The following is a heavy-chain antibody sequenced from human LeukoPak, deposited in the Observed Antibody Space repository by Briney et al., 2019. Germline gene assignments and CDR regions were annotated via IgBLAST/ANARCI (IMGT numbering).Heavy chain of an antibody. Sequence: GESLKISCKGSGYSFTSYWIGWVRQLPGKGLEWMGIIYPGDSDTRYSPSFQGQVTISADKSISTAYLQWSSLRASDTAMYYCARRPDYYDSRNAFDIWGQGAMVTVSS. D-gene: IGHD3-22*01. CDR1: GYSFTSYW. CDR2: IYPGDSDT. J-gene: IGHJ3*02. V-gene: IGHV5-51*01. CDR3: ARRPDYYDSRNAFDI.